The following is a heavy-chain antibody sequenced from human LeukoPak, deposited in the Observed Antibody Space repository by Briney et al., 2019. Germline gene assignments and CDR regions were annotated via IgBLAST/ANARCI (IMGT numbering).Heavy chain of an antibody. CDR1: GGSISSSSW. V-gene: IGHV4-4*02. D-gene: IGHD2-15*01. CDR3: ARGSDAGYCSGGSCYGGYWFDP. Sequence: PSETLSLTCAVSGGSISSSSWWSWARQPPGKGLEWIGEIYHSGSTNYNPSLKSRVTISVDKSKNQFSLKLSSVTAADTAVYYCARGSDAGYCSGGSCYGGYWFDPWGQGTLVTVSS. J-gene: IGHJ5*02. CDR2: IYHSGST.